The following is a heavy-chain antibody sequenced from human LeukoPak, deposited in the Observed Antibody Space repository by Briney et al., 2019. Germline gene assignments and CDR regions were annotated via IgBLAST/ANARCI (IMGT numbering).Heavy chain of an antibody. D-gene: IGHD4-17*01. Sequence: SQTLSLTCAISGDSVPSNSAAWNWIRQSPSRGLEWLGRTYYRSKWYNDYAVSVKSRITTNPDTSKNQFSLQLNSVSPEDTAVYYCARDRRDYGDPDAFDIWGQGTMVTVSS. CDR3: ARDRRDYGDPDAFDI. CDR1: GDSVPSNSAA. J-gene: IGHJ3*02. CDR2: TYYRSKWYN. V-gene: IGHV6-1*01.